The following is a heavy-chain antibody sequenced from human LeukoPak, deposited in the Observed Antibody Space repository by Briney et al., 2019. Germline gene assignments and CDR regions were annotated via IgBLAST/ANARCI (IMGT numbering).Heavy chain of an antibody. Sequence: ASVKVSCKASGGTFSSYAISWVRQAPGQGLEWTGVIIPIFGTANYAQKFQGRVTITTDESTSTAYMELSSLRSEDTAVYYCARRPMDRAAEPFDYWGQGTLVTVSS. J-gene: IGHJ4*02. V-gene: IGHV1-69*05. CDR3: ARRPMDRAAEPFDY. CDR1: GGTFSSYA. CDR2: IIPIFGTA. D-gene: IGHD3/OR15-3a*01.